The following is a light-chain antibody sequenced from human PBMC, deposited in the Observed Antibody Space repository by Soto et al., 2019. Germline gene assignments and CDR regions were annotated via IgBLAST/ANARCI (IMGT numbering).Light chain of an antibody. CDR1: QTVTRSY. V-gene: IGKV3-20*01. Sequence: EIVLTQSPGTLSLSPGERATLSCRASQTVTRSYLAWYQQKPGQAPRLLIYGASTRATGIPARFSGSGSGTDFTLTISSLQSEDFAVYYCQQYDNWPRTFGQGTKVDIK. CDR3: QQYDNWPRT. J-gene: IGKJ1*01. CDR2: GAS.